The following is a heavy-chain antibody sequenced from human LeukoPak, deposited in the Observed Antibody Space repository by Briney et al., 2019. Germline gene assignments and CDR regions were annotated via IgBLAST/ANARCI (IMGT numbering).Heavy chain of an antibody. D-gene: IGHD3-10*01. V-gene: IGHV3-74*01. CDR2: INTDGSIT. J-gene: IGHJ4*02. Sequence: PGGSLRLSCAASGFTFSSYWMHWVRQALGRGLVWVSHINTDGSITSSADSVKGRFTISRDNAKNTLYLQMNSLIAEDTAVYYCARTFVVRGAPDYWGQGTLVTVSS. CDR3: ARTFVVRGAPDY. CDR1: GFTFSSYW.